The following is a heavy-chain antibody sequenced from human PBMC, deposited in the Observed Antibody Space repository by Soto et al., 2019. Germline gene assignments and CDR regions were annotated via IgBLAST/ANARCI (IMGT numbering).Heavy chain of an antibody. CDR2: IIPIQGTA. D-gene: IGHD2-21*01. CDR3: AKSLLFVDHAYMDV. CDR1: GGSFIGYS. V-gene: IGHV1-69*08. J-gene: IGHJ6*03. Sequence: QVQLVQSGAEVKKPGSSVKVSCEASGGSFIGYSFTWVRQAPGQGLEWMGRIIPIQGTASYALKFQDRVTITADRSTKTVYMELRSLRPEDTALYFCAKSLLFVDHAYMDVWGKGTTVTVSS.